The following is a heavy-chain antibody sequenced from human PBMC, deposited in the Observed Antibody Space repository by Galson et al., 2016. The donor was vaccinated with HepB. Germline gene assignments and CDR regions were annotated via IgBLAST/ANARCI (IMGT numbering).Heavy chain of an antibody. CDR2: IEKGGNKK. J-gene: IGHJ4*02. CDR1: GFTFSPYW. D-gene: IGHD5-18*01. CDR3: ARGGYIFDS. Sequence: LRLSCAASGFTFSPYWMSWVRQAPGKGLEWVATIEKGGNKKYYVDSVKGRFTISRDDAKKSVDLQMNSLRTEDTAVYYCARGGYIFDSWGQGTLVTVSS. V-gene: IGHV3-7*01.